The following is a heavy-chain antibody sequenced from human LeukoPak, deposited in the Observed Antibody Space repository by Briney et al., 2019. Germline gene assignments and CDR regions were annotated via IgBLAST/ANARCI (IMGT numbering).Heavy chain of an antibody. CDR1: GYTSPFYG. D-gene: IGHD3-10*01. CDR2: ISAYNGNT. CDR3: ARVDGGAFDI. J-gene: IGHJ3*02. V-gene: IGHV1-18*01. Sequence: ASVKVSCKVSGYTSPFYGITWVRQAPGQGLEWMGWISAYNGNTNYAQKLQGRVTMTTDTSTSTAYMELRSLRSDDTAVYYCARVDGGAFDIWGQGTMVTVSS.